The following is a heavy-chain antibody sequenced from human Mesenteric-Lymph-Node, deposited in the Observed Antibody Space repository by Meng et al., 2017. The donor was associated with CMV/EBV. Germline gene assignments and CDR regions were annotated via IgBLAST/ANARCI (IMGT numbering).Heavy chain of an antibody. CDR2: VSYDGSTK. J-gene: IGHJ4*02. CDR1: GFTFSHYA. Sequence: GESLKISCAASGFTFSHYALHWVRQAPGKGLEWVAVVSYDGSTKYYIDSVRGRFTISRDNAKNSLYLQMNSLRAEDTAVYYCAREPPTVTTTPARPQLDYWGQGTLVTVSS. D-gene: IGHD4-11*01. CDR3: AREPPTVTTTPARPQLDY. V-gene: IGHV3-30*04.